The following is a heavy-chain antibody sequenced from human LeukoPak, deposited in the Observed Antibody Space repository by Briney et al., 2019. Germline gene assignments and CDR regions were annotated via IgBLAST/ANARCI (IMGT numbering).Heavy chain of an antibody. V-gene: IGHV3-33*01. J-gene: IGHJ4*02. CDR3: ARWDIPAADIDY. CDR1: GFTFSSYG. CDR2: IRFDESHR. Sequence: GGSLGLSCAASGFTFSSYGMHWVRQAPGKGLEWVAVIRFDESHRYYADSVKGRFTISRGNSKNTLFLQMNSLRAEDTALYYCARWDIPAADIDYWGQGTLVTVSS. D-gene: IGHD6-13*01.